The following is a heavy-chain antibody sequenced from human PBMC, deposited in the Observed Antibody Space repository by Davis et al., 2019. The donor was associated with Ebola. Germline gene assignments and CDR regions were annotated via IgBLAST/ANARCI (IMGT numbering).Heavy chain of an antibody. J-gene: IGHJ5*02. CDR3: ARNRGSGTADWFDP. CDR2: ISSSSTTI. V-gene: IGHV3-48*01. D-gene: IGHD3-10*01. Sequence: GESLKISCAASGFTFGVYSMNWVRQAPGKGLEWVSYISSSSTTIYFADSVKGRFTISRDNAKDSLYLQMNSLRAEDTAVYYCARNRGSGTADWFDPWGQGTLVTVSP. CDR1: GFTFGVYS.